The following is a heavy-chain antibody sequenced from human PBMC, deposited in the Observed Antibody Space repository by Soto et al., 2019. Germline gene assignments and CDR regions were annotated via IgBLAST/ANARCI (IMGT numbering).Heavy chain of an antibody. CDR2: ISYDGSNK. V-gene: IGHV3-30-3*02. CDR1: GFTFSSYA. J-gene: IGHJ3*02. D-gene: IGHD3-22*01. Sequence: GCLRLSCGVSGFTFSSYAMHSVRQAPCTGLEWVAVISYDGSNKYYADSVKGRFSTSRDNSKNTVSLQIDSLGAEDTAVYYCAKNRRMIVAVIDGFDNWGQGTMVTVSS. CDR3: AKNRRMIVAVIDGFDN.